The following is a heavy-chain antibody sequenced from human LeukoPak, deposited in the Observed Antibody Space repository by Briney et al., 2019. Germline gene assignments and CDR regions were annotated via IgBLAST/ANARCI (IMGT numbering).Heavy chain of an antibody. CDR2: ISSTSSTI. CDR3: ARGIGAASGQYFHY. Sequence: GGSLRLSCAASGFTFSSYSMNWVRQAPGKGLEWVSYISSTSSTIYYADFVKGRFTISRDNAKDSLYLQMNSLRAEDTAVYYCARGIGAASGQYFHYWGQGTLVTVSS. V-gene: IGHV3-48*04. CDR1: GFTFSSYS. D-gene: IGHD6-13*01. J-gene: IGHJ4*02.